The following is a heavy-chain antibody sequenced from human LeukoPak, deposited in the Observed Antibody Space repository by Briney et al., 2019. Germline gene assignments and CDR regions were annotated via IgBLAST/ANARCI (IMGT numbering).Heavy chain of an antibody. J-gene: IGHJ4*02. D-gene: IGHD3-16*02. CDR2: ISAYNGDT. CDR1: GYSFTTYG. V-gene: IGHV1-18*01. CDR3: ARLHLGELSSGFDY. Sequence: GASVKVSCKASGYSFTTYGITWVRQAPGQGLEWMGWISAYNGDTRYAQHLQGRLTMTTDTSTTTAYIDLRSLRSDDTAVYYCARLHLGELSSGFDYWGQGTLVTVS.